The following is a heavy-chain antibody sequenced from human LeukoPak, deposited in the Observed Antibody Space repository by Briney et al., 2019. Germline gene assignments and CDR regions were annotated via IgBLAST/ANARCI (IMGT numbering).Heavy chain of an antibody. D-gene: IGHD1-7*01. CDR2: IWYDGINK. CDR3: AKAPRLELRNYMDV. J-gene: IGHJ6*03. CDR1: GFTFRSYG. V-gene: IGHV3-33*06. Sequence: PGGSLRLSCAASGFTFRSYGMHWVRQAPGEGLEWVAVIWYDGINKYYADSVKGRFTISRDNSKNTLYLQMNSLRAEDTAVYYCAKAPRLELRNYMDVWGKGTTATVSS.